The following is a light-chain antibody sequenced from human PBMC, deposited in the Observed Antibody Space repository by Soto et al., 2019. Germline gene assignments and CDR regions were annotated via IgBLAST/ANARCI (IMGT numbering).Light chain of an antibody. CDR3: SSYTSSSNV. CDR1: SSDVGGYNY. CDR2: EVS. J-gene: IGLJ1*01. V-gene: IGLV2-14*01. Sequence: QSALTQPASLSGSTGQSITISCTGTSSDVGGYNYVSWYQQHPGKAPKLMIYEVSNRPSGVSNRFSGSKSGNTASLTISGLQAEDEADYYCSSYTSSSNVFGTGTKLTVL.